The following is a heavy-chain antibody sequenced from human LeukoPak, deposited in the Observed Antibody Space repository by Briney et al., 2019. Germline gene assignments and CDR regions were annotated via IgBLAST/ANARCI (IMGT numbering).Heavy chain of an antibody. CDR3: ARVSVYDAFDI. J-gene: IGHJ3*02. D-gene: IGHD1-14*01. CDR2: IYYSGST. V-gene: IGHV4-59*11. CDR1: GGSFSSHY. Sequence: PSETLSLTCTVSGGSFSSHYWSWIRQPPGKGLEWIGYIYYSGSTNYNPSLKSRVTISVDTSKNQFSLKLSSVTAADTAVYYCARVSVYDAFDIWGQGTMVTVSS.